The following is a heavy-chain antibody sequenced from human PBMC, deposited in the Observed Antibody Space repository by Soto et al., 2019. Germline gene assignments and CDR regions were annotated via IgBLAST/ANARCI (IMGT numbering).Heavy chain of an antibody. CDR3: ARSIAAAGFNWFDP. Sequence: ASVKVSCKASGYTFTSYAMHWVRQAPGQRLEWMGWINAGNGNTKYSQKFQGRVTITRDTSASTAYMELSSLRSEDTAVYYCARSIAAAGFNWFDPWGQGTLVTVSS. V-gene: IGHV1-3*01. CDR1: GYTFTSYA. D-gene: IGHD6-13*01. CDR2: INAGNGNT. J-gene: IGHJ5*02.